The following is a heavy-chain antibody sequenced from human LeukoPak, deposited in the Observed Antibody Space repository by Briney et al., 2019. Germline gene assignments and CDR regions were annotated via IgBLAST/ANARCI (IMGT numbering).Heavy chain of an antibody. CDR2: IEQDGSQK. Sequence: GGSLRLSCAASGFISSSYWMSWVRQAPGKGLEWVASIEQDGSQKYYVDSVRGRFTISRDNAKNSVYLQTNSLRVEDTAVYYCARNSGSNPFDYWGQGTLVTVSS. V-gene: IGHV3-7*01. J-gene: IGHJ4*02. CDR3: ARNSGSNPFDY. D-gene: IGHD1-26*01. CDR1: GFISSSYW.